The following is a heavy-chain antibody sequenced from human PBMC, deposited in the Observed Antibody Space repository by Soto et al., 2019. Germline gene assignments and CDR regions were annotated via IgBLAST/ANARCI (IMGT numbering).Heavy chain of an antibody. CDR3: ARYGDTSAFDI. V-gene: IGHV4-30-2*01. D-gene: IGHD7-27*01. J-gene: IGHJ3*02. CDR1: GGSISSGGYS. Sequence: SETLSLTXAVSGGSISSGGYSWGWIRQPPGKRLEWIGYFYHTGNTFYNPSLESRVTISVDRSKNQLSLHLSSVTAADTAVYYCARYGDTSAFDIWGQGTVVTVSS. CDR2: FYHTGNT.